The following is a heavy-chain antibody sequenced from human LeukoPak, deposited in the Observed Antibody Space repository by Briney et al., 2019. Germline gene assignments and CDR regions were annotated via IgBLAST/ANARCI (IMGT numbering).Heavy chain of an antibody. Sequence: GRSLRLSCAASGFTFSSYGMHWVRQVPGKGLEWVAVISFDGSNKYYGDSVKGRFTISRDNSKNRLHLQMNSLRTEDTSVYFCAKGASGAGLDVWGQGTTVTVSS. CDR2: ISFDGSNK. V-gene: IGHV3-30*18. CDR1: GFTFSSYG. J-gene: IGHJ6*02. CDR3: AKGASGAGLDV. D-gene: IGHD1-26*01.